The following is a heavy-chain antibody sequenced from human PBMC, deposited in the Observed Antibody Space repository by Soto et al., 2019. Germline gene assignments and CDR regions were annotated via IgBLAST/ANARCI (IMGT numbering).Heavy chain of an antibody. Sequence: GGSLRLSCAASGFTFSNAWMSWVRQAPGKGLEWVGRIKSKTDGGTTDYAAPVKGRFTISRDDSKNTLYLQMNSLKTEDTAVYYCTTGSIDNWNVNGDAFDIWGQGTMVTVSS. CDR1: GFTFSNAW. CDR2: IKSKTDGGTT. V-gene: IGHV3-15*01. J-gene: IGHJ3*02. D-gene: IGHD1-1*01. CDR3: TTGSIDNWNVNGDAFDI.